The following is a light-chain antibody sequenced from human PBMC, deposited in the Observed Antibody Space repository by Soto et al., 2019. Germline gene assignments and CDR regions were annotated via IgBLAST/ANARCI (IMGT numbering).Light chain of an antibody. V-gene: IGKV1-5*03. CDR2: KAS. J-gene: IGKJ1*01. Sequence: DIQMTQSPSTLSGSVGDRVTITCRASQTISSWLAWYQQKPGKAPKLLIYKASTLKSGVPSRFSGSGSGKEFNLTISSLQPDDFATYYCQHYNSYSEACGQGTKVDIK. CDR1: QTISSW. CDR3: QHYNSYSEA.